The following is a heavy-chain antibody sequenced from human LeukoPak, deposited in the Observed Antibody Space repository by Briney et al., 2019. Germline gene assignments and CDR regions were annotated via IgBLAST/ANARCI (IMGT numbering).Heavy chain of an antibody. CDR1: GGSITSEY. CDR2: IYYSGST. CDR3: ARPAIPWTLGYMDV. Sequence: PSETLSLTCTVSGGSITSEYWSWIRQPPGKGLEWIGHIYYSGSTNYNPSLKRRVTISQDTSKNQFYLKLSSVTAADTAVYYCARPAIPWTLGYMDVWGEGTTVTISS. J-gene: IGHJ6*03. D-gene: IGHD2-2*02. V-gene: IGHV4-59*01.